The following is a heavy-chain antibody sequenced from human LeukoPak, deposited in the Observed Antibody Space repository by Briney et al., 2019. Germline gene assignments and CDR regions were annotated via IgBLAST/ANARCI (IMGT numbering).Heavy chain of an antibody. CDR1: GFSFSSYA. D-gene: IGHD2-15*01. CDR2: ISGSGSGT. V-gene: IGHV3-23*01. Sequence: GGSLRLSCVASGFSFSSYAMSWVRQAPRKGLEWVSAISGSGSGTECADSVKGRSTISRDNSKNTLYLQMSSLRVEDTAVYYCAKCGATCYANTFDIWGQGTMVTVSS. CDR3: AKCGATCYANTFDI. J-gene: IGHJ3*02.